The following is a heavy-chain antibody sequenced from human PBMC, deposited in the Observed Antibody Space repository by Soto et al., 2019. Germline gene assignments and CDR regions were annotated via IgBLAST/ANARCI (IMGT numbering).Heavy chain of an antibody. CDR3: ARQRVLPAQYFFDY. CDR2: VIPGGST. J-gene: IGHJ4*02. Sequence: SETLCLTCPVSGVSFRSGSYYWTWVRQPPGKLLEWSGYVIPGGSTSYNPSLKSRVTLSIDTSENQFYLKLNSMTAADTAVYYCARQRVLPAQYFFDYWGQGTLVTVSS. CDR1: GVSFRSGSYY. V-gene: IGHV4-61*01. D-gene: IGHD6-13*01.